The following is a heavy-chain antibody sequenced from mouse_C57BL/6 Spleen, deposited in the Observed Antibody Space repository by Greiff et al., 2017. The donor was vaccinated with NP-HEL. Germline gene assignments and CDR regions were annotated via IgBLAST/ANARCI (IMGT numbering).Heavy chain of an antibody. V-gene: IGHV1-52*01. J-gene: IGHJ4*01. D-gene: IGHD2-5*01. CDR3: ARGEDYSNLYYAMDY. CDR2: IDPSDSET. CDR1: GYTFTSYW. Sequence: VQLQQSGAELVRPGSSVKLSCKASGYTFTSYWMHWVKQRPIQGLEWIGNIDPSDSETHYNQKFKDKATLTVDKSSSTAYMQLSSLTSEDSAVYYCARGEDYSNLYYAMDYWGQGTSVTVSS.